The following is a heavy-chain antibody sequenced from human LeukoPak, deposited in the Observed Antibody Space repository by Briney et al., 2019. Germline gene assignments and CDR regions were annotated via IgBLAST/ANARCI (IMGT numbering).Heavy chain of an antibody. Sequence: GGSLRLSCAASGFTFSSYWMSWVRQAPGKGLEWVANIKQDGSEKYYVDSVKGRFTISRDNAKNSLYLQMNSLRAEDTAVYYCARQGAYGDPFFDYWGQGTLVTVSS. J-gene: IGHJ4*02. CDR3: ARQGAYGDPFFDY. CDR1: GFTFSSYW. D-gene: IGHD4-17*01. CDR2: IKQDGSEK. V-gene: IGHV3-7*01.